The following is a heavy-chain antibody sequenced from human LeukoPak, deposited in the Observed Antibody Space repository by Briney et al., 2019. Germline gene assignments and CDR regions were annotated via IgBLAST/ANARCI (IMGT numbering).Heavy chain of an antibody. Sequence: ASVKVSCKASGYTFTSYGISWVRQAPGQGLEWMGWISAYNGNTNYAQKLQGRGTMTTDTSTSTAYMELRSLRSDDTAVYYCARDKYLLGGQLLGLYYYYGMDVWGQGTTVTVSS. D-gene: IGHD2-2*01. V-gene: IGHV1-18*01. CDR1: GYTFTSYG. J-gene: IGHJ6*02. CDR3: ARDKYLLGGQLLGLYYYYGMDV. CDR2: ISAYNGNT.